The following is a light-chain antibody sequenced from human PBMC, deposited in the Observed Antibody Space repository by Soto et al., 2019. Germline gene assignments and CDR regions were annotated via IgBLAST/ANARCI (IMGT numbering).Light chain of an antibody. J-gene: IGLJ1*01. V-gene: IGLV2-8*01. Sequence: QSVRTLPPSASGSPGQSVTISCTGTSSDIGGYNYVSWYQQHPGKAPKLMIYEVSKRPSGVPDRFSGSKSGNTASLTVSGLQADDEADYYCSSYAGSNNYVFGSGTKVTVL. CDR1: SSDIGGYNY. CDR2: EVS. CDR3: SSYAGSNNYV.